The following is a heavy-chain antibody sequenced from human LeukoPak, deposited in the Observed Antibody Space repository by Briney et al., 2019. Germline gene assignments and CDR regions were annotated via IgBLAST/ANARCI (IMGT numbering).Heavy chain of an antibody. J-gene: IGHJ6*02. CDR1: GYSFTSYW. CDR2: IYPGDSET. Sequence: GESLKISCKGSGYSFTSYWIGWVRQMPGKGLEWMGIIYPGDSETRYSPSFQGQVTMSADKFIRTAYLQWSSLKASDTAMYYCARIVASTQTSSYYYVMDVWGQGTTVTVSS. V-gene: IGHV5-51*01. CDR3: ARIVASTQTSSYYYVMDV. D-gene: IGHD5-12*01.